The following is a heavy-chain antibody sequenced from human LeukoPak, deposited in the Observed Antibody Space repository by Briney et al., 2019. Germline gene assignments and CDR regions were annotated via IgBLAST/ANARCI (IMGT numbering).Heavy chain of an antibody. D-gene: IGHD3-22*01. CDR3: ARSSGYYETLDY. J-gene: IGHJ4*02. V-gene: IGHV1-2*06. CDR2: INPNSGGA. Sequence: SSVKVSFKASGYTFTGYYMHWVRQAPGQGLEWMGRINPNSGGANYAQKFQGRVTMTRDTSISTAYMELSRLRSDDTAVYYCARSSGYYETLDYWGQGTLVTVSS. CDR1: GYTFTGYY.